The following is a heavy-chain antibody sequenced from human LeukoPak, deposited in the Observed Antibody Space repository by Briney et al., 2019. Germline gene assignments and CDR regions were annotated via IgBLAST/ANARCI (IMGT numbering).Heavy chain of an antibody. Sequence: GGSLRLSCVVSGFTFSNDAMSWVRQAPGKGLQWVSGIGDSGLSTYYADSVKGRFTISRDNSKNTLFLHMNSLRAEDTAIYFCAKGWPLIPGCFDSWGQGTLVAVSS. CDR1: GFTFSNDA. V-gene: IGHV3-23*01. CDR2: IGDSGLST. D-gene: IGHD2-21*01. J-gene: IGHJ4*02. CDR3: AKGWPLIPGCFDS.